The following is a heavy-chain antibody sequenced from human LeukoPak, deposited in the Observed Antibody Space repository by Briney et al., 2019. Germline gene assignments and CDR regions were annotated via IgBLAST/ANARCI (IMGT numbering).Heavy chain of an antibody. D-gene: IGHD2-2*01. CDR1: GYTFIAYY. J-gene: IGHJ4*02. CDR2: INPNSGGT. CDR3: ARDSCSSTSCLSIDDY. V-gene: IGHV1-2*02. Sequence: ASVKVSCKASGYTFIAYYMHWVRQAPGQVLEWMGWINPNSGGTNYAQKFQGRVTMTRDTSISTVYMELSRLRSDDTAVYYCARDSCSSTSCLSIDDYWGQGTLVTVSS.